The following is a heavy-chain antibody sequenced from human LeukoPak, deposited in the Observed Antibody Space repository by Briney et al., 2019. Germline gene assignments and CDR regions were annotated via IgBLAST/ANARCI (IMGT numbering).Heavy chain of an antibody. D-gene: IGHD5-18*01. CDR3: ARDFTGDTANVN. CDR1: GYTFTGYY. J-gene: IGHJ4*02. CDR2: INPNSGGT. V-gene: IGHV1-2*02. Sequence: ASVKVSCKASGYTFTGYYMHLVRQAPGQGLEWMGWINPNSGGTNYAQKFQGRVTMTRDTSISTAYMELSRLRSDDTAVYYCARDFTGDTANVNWGQGTLVTVSS.